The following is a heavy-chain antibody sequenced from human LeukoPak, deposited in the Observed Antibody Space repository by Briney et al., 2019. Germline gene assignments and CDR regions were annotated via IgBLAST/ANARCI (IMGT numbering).Heavy chain of an antibody. D-gene: IGHD6-13*01. Sequence: SETLSLTCAVYGGSFSGYYWSWIRQPPGKGLEWIGEINHSGSTNYNPSLKSRVTISVDTSKNQFSLKLSPVTAADTAVYYCARVDSSSWYRFMLDYWGQGTLVTVSS. J-gene: IGHJ4*02. CDR2: INHSGST. CDR1: GGSFSGYY. CDR3: ARVDSSSWYRFMLDY. V-gene: IGHV4-34*01.